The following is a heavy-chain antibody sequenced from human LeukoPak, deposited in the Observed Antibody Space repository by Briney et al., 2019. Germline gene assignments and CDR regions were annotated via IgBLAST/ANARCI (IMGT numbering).Heavy chain of an antibody. D-gene: IGHD1-26*01. CDR2: FDPEDGET. Sequence: ASVKVSCKVSGYTLTELSMHWVRQAPGKGLEWMGGFDPEDGETIYAQKFQGRVTMTEDTSTDTAYMELSSLRSEDTAVYYCETEGGIVGATGGWDFDYWGQGTLVTVSS. CDR3: ETEGGIVGATGGWDFDY. V-gene: IGHV1-24*01. CDR1: GYTLTELS. J-gene: IGHJ4*02.